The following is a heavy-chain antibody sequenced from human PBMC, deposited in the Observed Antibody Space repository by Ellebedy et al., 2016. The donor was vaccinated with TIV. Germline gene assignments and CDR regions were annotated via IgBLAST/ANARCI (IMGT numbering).Heavy chain of an antibody. Sequence: PGGSLRLSCAASGLIFSTYWMAWVRQAPGKGLEWVANIKEEGSEKYYVDSVKGRFTISRANAKNSLYLQMNTLRAEDTAVYYCARVPLDGAVAGTVEVAFDYWGQGTLVTVSS. D-gene: IGHD6-19*01. V-gene: IGHV3-7*03. CDR2: IKEEGSEK. J-gene: IGHJ4*02. CDR3: ARVPLDGAVAGTVEVAFDY. CDR1: GLIFSTYW.